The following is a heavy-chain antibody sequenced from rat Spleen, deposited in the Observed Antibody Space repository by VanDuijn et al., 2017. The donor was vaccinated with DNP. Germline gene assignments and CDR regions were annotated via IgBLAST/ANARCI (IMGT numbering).Heavy chain of an antibody. Sequence: EVQLVESGGDPVQPGRSLTLSCVVSGFTFNNDWMTWVRQVPGKGLEWVAYISYDGGSTYYGDSVKGRFTISRDNAKSTLYLQMNSLRSEDMATYYCARQYGSYDYWGQGVMVTVSS. CDR2: ISYDGGST. V-gene: IGHV5-31*01. CDR1: GFTFNNDW. D-gene: IGHD1-8*01. J-gene: IGHJ2*01. CDR3: ARQYGSYDY.